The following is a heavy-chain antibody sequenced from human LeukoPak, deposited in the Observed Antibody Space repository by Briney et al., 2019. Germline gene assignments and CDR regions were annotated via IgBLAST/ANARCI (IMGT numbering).Heavy chain of an antibody. Sequence: GGSLRLSCTASGFTFSSYWMHWVRQAPGKGLVWVSRINSDGSSTNYADSVKGRFTIPRDNAKNTVYLQMSSLRDEDKAIYYCASDSTYYYFDYWGQGTLVTVSS. CDR3: ASDSTYYYFDY. J-gene: IGHJ4*02. CDR1: GFTFSSYW. CDR2: INSDGSST. D-gene: IGHD1-26*01. V-gene: IGHV3-74*01.